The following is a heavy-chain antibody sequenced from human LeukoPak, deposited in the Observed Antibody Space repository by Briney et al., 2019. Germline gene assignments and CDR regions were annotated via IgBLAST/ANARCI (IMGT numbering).Heavy chain of an antibody. D-gene: IGHD3-10*01. CDR1: GGSISSYY. CDR3: ARGEYYYGSGTLDV. Sequence: SETLSLTCTVSGGSISSYYWSWIRQPPGKGLEWIGYIYCSGSTNYNPSLKSRVTISVDTSKNQFSLKLSSVTAADTAVYYCARGEYYYGSGTLDVWGKGTTVTVSS. CDR2: IYCSGST. V-gene: IGHV4-59*01. J-gene: IGHJ6*04.